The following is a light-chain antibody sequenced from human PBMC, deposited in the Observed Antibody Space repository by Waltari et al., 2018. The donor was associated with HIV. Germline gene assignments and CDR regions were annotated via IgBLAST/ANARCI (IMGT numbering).Light chain of an antibody. CDR1: SSTVGRNY. V-gene: IGLV1-47*01. Sequence: QSVLTQPPSASGSPGQRVTISCSGSSSTVGRNYVHWHQQLPGTAPKLLIYRNNQRPSGVPDRFSGSKSGTSASLAISGLRSEDEADYYCAVWDDTLSGHLVFGGGTKLTVL. CDR2: RNN. J-gene: IGLJ2*01. CDR3: AVWDDTLSGHLV.